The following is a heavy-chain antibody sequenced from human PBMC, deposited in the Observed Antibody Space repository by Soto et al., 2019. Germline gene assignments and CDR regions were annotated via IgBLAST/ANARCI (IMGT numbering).Heavy chain of an antibody. CDR1: GFSLNTDGEG. D-gene: IGHD3-10*01. CDR3: AHSRNLITEDAQVGDFDY. Sequence: QITLKESGPTQVNPTQTLTLTCSFSGFSLNTDGEGVGWVRQPPGEDLEWLALIYWDDDERYSPSLKTRLTITKDPSKNQMVLIMTNMDPVDTATYYCAHSRNLITEDAQVGDFDYWGQGTLVTVSS. J-gene: IGHJ4*02. CDR2: IYWDDDE. V-gene: IGHV2-5*02.